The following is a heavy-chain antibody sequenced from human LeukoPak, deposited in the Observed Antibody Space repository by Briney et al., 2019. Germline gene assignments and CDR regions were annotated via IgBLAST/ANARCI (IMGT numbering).Heavy chain of an antibody. D-gene: IGHD3-3*01. J-gene: IGHJ4*02. CDR3: VKVFGKSNFDY. V-gene: IGHV3-64D*06. CDR1: GFTFGSYA. CDR2: ISYNGGST. Sequence: GGSLRLSCSASGFTFGSYAMHWVRQAPGKGLEYVSAISYNGGSTYYADFVKGRFTISRDNSKNTLYLQMSSLRAEDTAVYYCVKVFGKSNFDYWGQGTLVTVSS.